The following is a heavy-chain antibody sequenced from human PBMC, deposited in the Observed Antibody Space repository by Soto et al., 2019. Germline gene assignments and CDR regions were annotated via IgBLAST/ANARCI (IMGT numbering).Heavy chain of an antibody. CDR2: IYYSGST. D-gene: IGHD3-22*01. J-gene: IGHJ4*02. V-gene: IGHV4-30-4*01. CDR3: ARAREDSSGYFYFDY. CDR1: GGSISSGDYS. Sequence: QVQLQESGPGLVKPSQTLSLTCTVSGGSISSGDYSWSWIRQPPGKGLEWIGYIYYSGSTFFNPSLRSRSTISVGTSKKYFSLKLISVTAADTAVYYCARAREDSSGYFYFDYWGQGTLVTVSS.